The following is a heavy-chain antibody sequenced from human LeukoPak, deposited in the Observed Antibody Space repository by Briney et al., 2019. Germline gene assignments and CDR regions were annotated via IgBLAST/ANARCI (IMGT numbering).Heavy chain of an antibody. D-gene: IGHD6-13*01. CDR1: GYTHTELS. CDR3: ATSARSQQPSIFDY. Sequence: WASVKVSCKVSGYTHTELSMHWVRQAPGKGLEWMGGFDPEDGETIYAQKFQGRVTMTEDTSTDTAYMELSSLRSEDTAVYYCATSARSQQPSIFDYWGQGTLVTVSS. J-gene: IGHJ4*02. CDR2: FDPEDGET. V-gene: IGHV1-24*01.